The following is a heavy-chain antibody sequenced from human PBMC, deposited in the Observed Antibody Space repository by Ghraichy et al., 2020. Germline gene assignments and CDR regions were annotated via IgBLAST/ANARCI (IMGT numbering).Heavy chain of an antibody. V-gene: IGHV4-59*01. J-gene: IGHJ4*02. Sequence: SETLSLTCTVTGGSISSYYWSWIRQTPGKGLEWLGYIYYSGSTNYNPSLKSRVTISLDRSRNQFSLKLTSVTAADTAVYYCASINYGAGTFWDYWGQGTLVTVSS. CDR2: IYYSGST. D-gene: IGHD3-10*01. CDR1: GGSISSYY. CDR3: ASINYGAGTFWDY.